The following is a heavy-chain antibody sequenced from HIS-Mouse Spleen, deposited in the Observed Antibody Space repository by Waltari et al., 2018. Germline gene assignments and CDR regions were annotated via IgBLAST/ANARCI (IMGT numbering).Heavy chain of an antibody. J-gene: IGHJ2*01. V-gene: IGHV4-39*07. CDR2: IYYSGST. Sequence: QLQLQESGPGLVKPSETLSLTCTVSGGATSSSSYSWGWIRQPPGKGLEWIGSIYYSGSTYYNPSLKSRVTISVDTSKNQFSLKLSSVTAADTAVYYCAREIPYSSSWYDWYFDLWGRGTLVTVSS. D-gene: IGHD6-13*01. CDR3: AREIPYSSSWYDWYFDL. CDR1: GGATSSSSYS.